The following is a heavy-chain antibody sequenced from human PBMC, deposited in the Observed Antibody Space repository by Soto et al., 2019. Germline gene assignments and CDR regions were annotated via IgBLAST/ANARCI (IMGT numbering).Heavy chain of an antibody. J-gene: IGHJ3*02. CDR3: ARKRYDILTGTGAFDI. Sequence: GSLRLSCAASGFTVSSNYMGWVRQAPGRGLEWVSVIYSGGSTYYADSVKGRFTISRHNSKNTLYLQMNSLRAEDTAVYYCARKRYDILTGTGAFDIWGQGTMVTVSS. V-gene: IGHV3-53*04. CDR1: GFTVSSNY. CDR2: IYSGGST. D-gene: IGHD3-9*01.